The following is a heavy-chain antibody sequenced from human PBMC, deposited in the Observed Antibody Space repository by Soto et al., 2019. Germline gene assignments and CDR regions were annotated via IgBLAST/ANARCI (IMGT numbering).Heavy chain of an antibody. J-gene: IGHJ6*03. D-gene: IGHD1-26*01. V-gene: IGHV3-11*01. CDR1: GLTFTDYY. Sequence: QVQLVESGGGLVKPGGYLRLTCAASGLTFTDYYVTWIRQAPGKGLEWLSYSDKEADSRHYADSVKGRFTIPRDDAKKLVYFQLDSLRAEDTGIYYCAGGIEGDYFWHYMVVWSKGTMVTVSS. CDR2: SDKEADSR. CDR3: AGGIEGDYFWHYMVV.